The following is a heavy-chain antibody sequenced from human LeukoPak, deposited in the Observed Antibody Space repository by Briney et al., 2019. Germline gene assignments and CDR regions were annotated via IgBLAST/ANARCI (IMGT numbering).Heavy chain of an antibody. V-gene: IGHV3-23*01. D-gene: IGHD3-22*01. Sequence: GGSLRLSCASFGFTFRGYAMNWVRQAPGKGLEGVSFISDTGGSTYYAASVKGRFTISRDNSKNTLYLQMNSLRAEDTAVYYCAKTYYSDSFDYWGQGTLVTVSS. J-gene: IGHJ4*02. CDR2: ISDTGGST. CDR1: GFTFRGYA. CDR3: AKTYYSDSFDY.